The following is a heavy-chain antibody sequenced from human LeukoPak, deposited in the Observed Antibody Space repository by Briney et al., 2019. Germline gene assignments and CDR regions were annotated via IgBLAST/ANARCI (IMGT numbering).Heavy chain of an antibody. D-gene: IGHD4-17*01. CDR1: GFTFSSYA. Sequence: GRSLRLSCAASGFTFSSYAMSWVRQATGKGLEWVSAIGTAGDTYYPGAVKGRFTISRENAKNSLYLQMNSLRAGDTAVYYCARANLDYGDAFVIWGQGTMVTVSS. J-gene: IGHJ3*02. CDR2: IGTAGDT. CDR3: ARANLDYGDAFVI. V-gene: IGHV3-13*01.